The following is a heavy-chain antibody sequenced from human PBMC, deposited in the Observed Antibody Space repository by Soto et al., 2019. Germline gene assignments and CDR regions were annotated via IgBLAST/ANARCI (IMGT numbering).Heavy chain of an antibody. CDR1: GDSFSTYT. Sequence: QVQLVQSGAEVEKPGSSVRVSCKASGDSFSTYTVNWVRQAPRQGLEWMGGIIPRFGTTNYAPTLQDRVTITADESMNTVYMELSSLRSEDTALYYCARGRGLYNSGRSQLDSWGQGTLVTVSS. CDR2: IIPRFGTT. V-gene: IGHV1-69*01. CDR3: ARGRGLYNSGRSQLDS. J-gene: IGHJ4*02. D-gene: IGHD1-26*01.